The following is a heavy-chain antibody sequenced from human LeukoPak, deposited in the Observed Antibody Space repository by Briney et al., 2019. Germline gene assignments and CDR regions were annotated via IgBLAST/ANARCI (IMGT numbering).Heavy chain of an antibody. J-gene: IGHJ3*02. Sequence: PSETLSLTCTVSGGSISSSSYYWGWIRQPPGRGLEWIGSIYYSGTTYYNPSLKSRVTISVDTSKNQFSLKLNSVTAADTAVYYCARALGTVTPDDAFDIWGQGTMVTVSS. CDR3: ARALGTVTPDDAFDI. CDR2: IYYSGTT. D-gene: IGHD4-17*01. V-gene: IGHV4-39*01. CDR1: GGSISSSSYY.